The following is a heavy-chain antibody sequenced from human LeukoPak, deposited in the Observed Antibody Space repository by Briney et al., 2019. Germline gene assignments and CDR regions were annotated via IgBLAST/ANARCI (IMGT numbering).Heavy chain of an antibody. Sequence: PGGSLRLSCAASGFTFDDYAMHWVRQAPGKGLEWVSGISWNSGSIGYADSVKGRFTISRDNAKNSLYLQMNSLRAEDTALYYCAKLGGYSGYLNSFFDYWGQGTLVTVSS. V-gene: IGHV3-9*01. CDR1: GFTFDDYA. D-gene: IGHD5-12*01. CDR3: AKLGGYSGYLNSFFDY. CDR2: ISWNSGSI. J-gene: IGHJ4*02.